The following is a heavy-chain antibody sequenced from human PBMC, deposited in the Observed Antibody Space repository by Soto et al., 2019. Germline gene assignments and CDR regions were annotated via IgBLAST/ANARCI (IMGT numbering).Heavy chain of an antibody. CDR1: GFTFSSYG. V-gene: IGHV3-30*18. J-gene: IGHJ6*02. CDR3: AKDFTPWFGDYFYYYYGMDV. Sequence: GGSLRLSCAAAGFTFSSYGMHWVLQAPGTGLEWVAVMSYDGSKYYADTVKGRFTISRDNSKNTLYLQINSLRPEDTAVYYCAKDFTPWFGDYFYYYYGMDVWGQGTTVTVSS. CDR2: MSYDGSK. D-gene: IGHD4-17*01.